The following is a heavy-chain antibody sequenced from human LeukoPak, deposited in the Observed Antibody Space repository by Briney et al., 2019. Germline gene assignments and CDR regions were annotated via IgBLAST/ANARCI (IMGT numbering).Heavy chain of an antibody. J-gene: IGHJ4*02. CDR3: ARDLDSLPAFGVDY. CDR1: GFTFSSYA. V-gene: IGHV3-30-3*01. CDR2: ISYDGSNK. Sequence: GRSLRLSCAASGFTFSSYAMHWVRQAPGKGLEWVAVISYDGSNKYYADSVKGRFTISRDNSKNTLYLQMNSLRAEDTAVYYCARDLDSLPAFGVDYWGQGTLVTVSS. D-gene: IGHD3-10*01.